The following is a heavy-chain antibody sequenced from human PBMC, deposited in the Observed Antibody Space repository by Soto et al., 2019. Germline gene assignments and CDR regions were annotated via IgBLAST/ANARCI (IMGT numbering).Heavy chain of an antibody. J-gene: IGHJ4*02. Sequence: QVQLVQSGAEVKKPGASVKVSCKASGYTFTSYAMHWVRQAPGQRLEWMGWINAGNGNTKYSQKCQGRVTITRDTSASTAYRELSSLRSEDTAVYYCARGPGGPDGPGDYWGQGTLVTVSS. CDR2: INAGNGNT. CDR3: ARGPGGPDGPGDY. V-gene: IGHV1-3*01. D-gene: IGHD2-15*01. CDR1: GYTFTSYA.